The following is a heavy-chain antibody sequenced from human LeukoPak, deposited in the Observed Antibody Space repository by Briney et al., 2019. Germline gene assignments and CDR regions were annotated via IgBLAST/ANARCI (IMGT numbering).Heavy chain of an antibody. J-gene: IGHJ4*02. CDR1: GGSISSGGYY. Sequence: SETLSLTCTVSGGSISSGGYYWSWIRQHPGKGLEWIGYIYYSGSTYYNPSLKSRVTISVDTSKNQFSPKLSSVTAADTAVYYCAMTEVVTGPLIDYWGQGTLVTVSS. CDR2: IYYSGST. CDR3: AMTEVVTGPLIDY. V-gene: IGHV4-31*03. D-gene: IGHD2-21*02.